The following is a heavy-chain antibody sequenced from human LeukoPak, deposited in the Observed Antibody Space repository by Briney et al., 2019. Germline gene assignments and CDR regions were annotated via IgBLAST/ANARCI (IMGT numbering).Heavy chain of an antibody. CDR1: GFSLSYYS. V-gene: IGHV3-21*01. J-gene: IGHJ6*03. CDR3: ARGPHYYYYMDV. Sequence: GGSLRLSCAASGFSLSYYSMNWVRQAPGKGLEWVSSLTSGSTYTYYADSVKGRFTISRDNAKSSLYLQMDSLRGEDTAVYYCARGPHYYYYMDVWGKGTTVTVSS. CDR2: LTSGSTYT.